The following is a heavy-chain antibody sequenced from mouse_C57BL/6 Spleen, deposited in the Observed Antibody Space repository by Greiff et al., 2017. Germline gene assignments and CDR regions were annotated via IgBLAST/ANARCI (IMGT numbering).Heavy chain of an antibody. CDR3: ARHGDGWYFDV. CDR1: GFTFSSYT. CDR2: ISGGGGNT. D-gene: IGHD3-3*01. J-gene: IGHJ1*03. V-gene: IGHV5-9*01. Sequence: DVQLVESGGGLVKPGGSLKLSCAASGFTFSSYTMSWVRQTPEKRLEWVATISGGGGNTYYPDSVKGRFTISRDNAKNTLYLQMSSLRSEDTALYYCARHGDGWYFDVWGTGTTVTVSS.